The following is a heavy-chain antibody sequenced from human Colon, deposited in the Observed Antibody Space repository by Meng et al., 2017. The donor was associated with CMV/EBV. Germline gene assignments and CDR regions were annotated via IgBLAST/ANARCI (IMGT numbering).Heavy chain of an antibody. CDR3: ARGRPYSLRYFDWLLLDFDY. D-gene: IGHD3-9*01. J-gene: IGHJ4*02. V-gene: IGHV4-4*03. Sequence: GQRPYSVRVRVTPPGTLSLTCACSGGAITSSNSWSWVRQPPGKGLEWIGEIYHSGSTNYNPSLKSRVTISVDKSKNQFSLKLSFVTAADTAVYYCARGRPYSLRYFDWLLLDFDYWGQGTLVTVSS. CDR2: IYHSGST. CDR1: GGAITSSNS.